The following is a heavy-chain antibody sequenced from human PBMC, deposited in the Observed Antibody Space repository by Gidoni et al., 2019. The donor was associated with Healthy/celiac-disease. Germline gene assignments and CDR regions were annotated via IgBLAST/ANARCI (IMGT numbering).Heavy chain of an antibody. J-gene: IGHJ2*01. CDR2: ISSSSSYI. Sequence: EVQLVESGGGLVKPGGSLRLACASSGFTFSSYRIHWGRQAPGKGLEWVSSISSSSSYIYDADSVKGRFTISRDNAKNSRYLQMNSLRAEDTAVYYCARDLFIVVVPAAGSSEWYLWGRGTLVTVSS. D-gene: IGHD2-2*01. CDR1: GFTFSSYR. CDR3: ARDLFIVVVPAAGSSEWYL. V-gene: IGHV3-21*01.